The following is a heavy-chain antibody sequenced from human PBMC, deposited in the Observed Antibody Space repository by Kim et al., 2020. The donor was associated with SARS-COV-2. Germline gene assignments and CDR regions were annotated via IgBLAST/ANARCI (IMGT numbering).Heavy chain of an antibody. Sequence: SETLSLTCTVSGGSISSYYWSWIRQPPGKGLEWIGYIYYSGSTNYNPSLKSRVTISVDTSKNQFSLKLSSVTAADTAVYYCARETGQGSGWYYFDYWGQETLVTVSS. V-gene: IGHV4-59*13. J-gene: IGHJ4*02. CDR1: GGSISSYY. D-gene: IGHD6-19*01. CDR3: ARETGQGSGWYYFDY. CDR2: IYYSGST.